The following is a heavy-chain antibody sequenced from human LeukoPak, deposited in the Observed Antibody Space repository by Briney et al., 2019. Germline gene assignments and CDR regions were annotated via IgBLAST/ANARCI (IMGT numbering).Heavy chain of an antibody. Sequence: ASVKVSCKASGYTFTGYYMHWVRQAPGQGLEWMGRINPNSGGTNYAQKFQGGVTMTRDTSISTAYMEPSRLRSDDTAVYYCARAEPKSYNWNYGDYWGQGTLVTVSS. V-gene: IGHV1-2*06. D-gene: IGHD1-20*01. CDR2: INPNSGGT. CDR1: GYTFTGYY. CDR3: ARAEPKSYNWNYGDY. J-gene: IGHJ4*02.